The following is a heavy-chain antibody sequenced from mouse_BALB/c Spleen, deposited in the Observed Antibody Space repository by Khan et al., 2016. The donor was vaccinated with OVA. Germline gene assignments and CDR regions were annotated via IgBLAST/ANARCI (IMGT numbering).Heavy chain of an antibody. D-gene: IGHD4-1*01. CDR2: IYPGIGNT. CDR3: ARSGTGSFLY. J-gene: IGHJ3*01. CDR1: GYTFTDYY. V-gene: IGHV1-77*01. Sequence: QVRLQQSGAELARPGASVKLSCKASGYTFTDYYINWVRQRTGQGLEWIGDIYPGIGNTYYNEKFKGKATLTADKSSSTAYMQLSSLTSEDSAVYFCARSGTGSFLYWGQGILVTVSA.